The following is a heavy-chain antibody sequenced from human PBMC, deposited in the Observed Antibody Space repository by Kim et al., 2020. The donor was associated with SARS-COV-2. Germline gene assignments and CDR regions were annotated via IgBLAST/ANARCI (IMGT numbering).Heavy chain of an antibody. J-gene: IGHJ3*02. V-gene: IGHV1-18*01. CDR3: ARGDYYDSRGPGDDAFDI. D-gene: IGHD3-22*01. CDR1: GYTFTSYG. Sequence: ASVKVSCKASGYTFTSYGISWVRQAPGQGLEWMGWISAYNGNTNYAQKLQGRVTMTTDTSTSTAYMELRSLRSDDTAVYYCARGDYYDSRGPGDDAFDIRGQGTMVTVSS. CDR2: ISAYNGNT.